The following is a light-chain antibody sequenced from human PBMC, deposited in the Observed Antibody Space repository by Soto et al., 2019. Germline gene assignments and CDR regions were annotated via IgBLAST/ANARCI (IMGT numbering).Light chain of an antibody. Sequence: DIQMTQTPSSLSASVGDRVTITCQASQDISNYLNWYQQKPGKAPKLLISYASTLETGVTSRFSGSGSGTDFTFTISSLQPEDILTDYCQHYVDPLFPVGPGTKVDLK. J-gene: IGKJ3*01. CDR3: QHYVDPLFP. CDR2: YAS. V-gene: IGKV1-33*01. CDR1: QDISNY.